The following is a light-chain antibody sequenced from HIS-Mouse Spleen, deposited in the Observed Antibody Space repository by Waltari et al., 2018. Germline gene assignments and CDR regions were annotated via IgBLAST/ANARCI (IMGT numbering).Light chain of an antibody. CDR3: QVWDSSSDPSYV. CDR2: DDS. J-gene: IGLJ1*01. V-gene: IGLV3-21*02. Sequence: SYVLTQPPSVSVAPGQTARITCGGNNIGSKSGHWYQQKPGQAPVLVVYDDSDRPPGIPERFSGSNSGNTATLTISRVEAGDEADYYCQVWDSSSDPSYVFGTGTKVTVL. CDR1: NIGSKS.